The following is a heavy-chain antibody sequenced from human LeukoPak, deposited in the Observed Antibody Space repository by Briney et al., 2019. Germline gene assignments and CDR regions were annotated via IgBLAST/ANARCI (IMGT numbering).Heavy chain of an antibody. V-gene: IGHV1-8*01. CDR1: GYTFTSYD. CDR2: MNPNSGYT. J-gene: IGHJ5*02. D-gene: IGHD3-22*01. Sequence: ASVKVSCKASGYTFTSYDINWVRQATGQGLEWMGWMNPNSGYTGYAQKFQGRVTMTRNTSISTAYMELSSLRSEDTAVYYCARVHFVSYYDSSGYYEGGPFDPWGQGTLVTVSS. CDR3: ARVHFVSYYDSSGYYEGGPFDP.